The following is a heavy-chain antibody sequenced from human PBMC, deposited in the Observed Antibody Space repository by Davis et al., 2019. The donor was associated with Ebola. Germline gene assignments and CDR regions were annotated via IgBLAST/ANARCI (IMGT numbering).Heavy chain of an antibody. D-gene: IGHD3-3*02. CDR3: ASRAGISGASYY. CDR2: IGYEGSNA. J-gene: IGHJ4*01. CDR1: GFTFNTYG. V-gene: IGHV3-33*08. Sequence: GESLKISCAASGFTFNTYGMHWVRQAPGKGLEWVAVIGYEGSNAYYSESAKGRFTISRDNSKNTLYLQMNSLRTEDTAIYYCASRAGISGASYYWGQGTLVTVSS.